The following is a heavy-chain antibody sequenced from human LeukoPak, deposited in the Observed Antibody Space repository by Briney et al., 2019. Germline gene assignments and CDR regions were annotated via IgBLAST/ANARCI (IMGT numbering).Heavy chain of an antibody. CDR2: IYYSGST. J-gene: IGHJ5*02. CDR3: ARHIKSSYWFDP. Sequence: SQTLSLTCTVSGGSISSGGYSWSWIRQHPGKGLEWIGYIYYSGSTYYNPSLKSRVTISVDTSKNQFSLKLSSVTAAGTAVYYCARHIKSSYWFDPWGQGTLVTVSS. CDR1: GGSISSGGYS. D-gene: IGHD1-14*01. V-gene: IGHV4-31*03.